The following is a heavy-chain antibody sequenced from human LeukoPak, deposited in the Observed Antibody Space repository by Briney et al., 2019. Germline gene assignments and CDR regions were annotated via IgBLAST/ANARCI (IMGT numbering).Heavy chain of an antibody. J-gene: IGHJ4*02. V-gene: IGHV5-51*01. CDR3: AWSVSGATFDY. D-gene: IGHD6-19*01. CDR2: IYPGDSDT. CDR1: GYSFTTYW. Sequence: GESLKISCKGSGYSFTTYWIAWVRQPPGKGLEWMGIIYPGDSDTRYSPSFQGQVTISADKSTRVAYLQWTSLKASDTAMYYCAWSVSGATFDYWGQGTLVTVSS.